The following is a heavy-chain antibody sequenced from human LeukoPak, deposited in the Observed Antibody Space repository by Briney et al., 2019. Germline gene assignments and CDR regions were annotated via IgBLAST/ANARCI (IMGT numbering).Heavy chain of an antibody. Sequence: ASETLSLTCTVSGVSITIYYWRWNRQPPGKGLEWIGHVSYSGSTNYNPSLKSRITMSVDTSKNQFSLNLTSVTAADTAVYYCARAISMVRGLHHYYYYMDVWGEGTTVTVAS. CDR3: ARAISMVRGLHHYYYYMDV. V-gene: IGHV4-59*01. CDR1: GVSITIYY. D-gene: IGHD3-10*01. CDR2: VSYSGST. J-gene: IGHJ6*03.